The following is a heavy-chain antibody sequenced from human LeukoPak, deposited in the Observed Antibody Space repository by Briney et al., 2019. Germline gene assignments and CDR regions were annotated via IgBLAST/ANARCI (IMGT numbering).Heavy chain of an antibody. CDR1: GFTFSTYG. CDR3: AKDGGSKLHGYYFDY. CDR2: IWYGGSNT. Sequence: GGALRLSCAASGFTFSTYGMHWVRQAPGKGLEWVAVIWYGGSNTYYADSVKGRFTISRDNSKNTLYLQMNSLRAEDTAVYYCAKDGGSKLHGYYFDYWGQGTLVTASS. V-gene: IGHV3-30*02. J-gene: IGHJ4*02. D-gene: IGHD2-2*03.